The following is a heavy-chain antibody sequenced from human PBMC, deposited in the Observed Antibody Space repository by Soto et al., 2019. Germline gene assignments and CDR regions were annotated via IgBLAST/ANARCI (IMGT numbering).Heavy chain of an antibody. V-gene: IGHV1-24*01. J-gene: IGHJ4*02. CDR2: FDPEDGET. CDR3: ATENPAKFLKLPVRFQFDY. D-gene: IGHD3-3*01. Sequence: GASVKVSCKVSGYTLTELSMHWVRQAPGKGLEWMGGFDPEDGETIYAQKFQGRVTMTEDTSTDTAYMELSSLRSEDTAVYYCATENPAKFLKLPVRFQFDYWGLGTLVTVSS. CDR1: GYTLTELS.